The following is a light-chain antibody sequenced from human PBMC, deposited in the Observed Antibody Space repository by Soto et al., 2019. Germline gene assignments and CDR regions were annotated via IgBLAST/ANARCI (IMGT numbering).Light chain of an antibody. CDR1: QSVLYSSNNKNY. CDR3: QQYTDWPT. CDR2: WAS. J-gene: IGKJ1*01. Sequence: DIVVTQSPDSLAVSLGERATINCKSSQSVLYSSNNKNYLAWYQQKPGQPPKLLIYWASTRESGVPARFSGSGSGTDFSLTISSLQSEDYSVYFCQQYTDWPTFGQGTKVDIK. V-gene: IGKV4-1*01.